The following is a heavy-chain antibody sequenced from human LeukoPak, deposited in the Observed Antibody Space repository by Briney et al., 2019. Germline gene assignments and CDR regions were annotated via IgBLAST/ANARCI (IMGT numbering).Heavy chain of an antibody. V-gene: IGHV3-74*03. J-gene: IGHJ4*02. CDR1: GFTFSNFW. CDR2: IHGEGSDI. Sequence: GGSLRLSCAASGFTFSNFWMSWIRRPPGKGLLWVSRIHGEGSDIEYADSVKGRFTISRDNAKNTLYLQMNSLTAEDTAVYYCARRLYYDTSGSPFDLWGQGTLVTVSS. CDR3: ARRLYYDTSGSPFDL. D-gene: IGHD3-22*01.